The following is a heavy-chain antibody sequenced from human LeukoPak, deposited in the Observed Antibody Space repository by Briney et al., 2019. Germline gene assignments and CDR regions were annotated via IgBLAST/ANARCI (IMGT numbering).Heavy chain of an antibody. CDR1: GFTFSSYA. V-gene: IGHV3-23*01. J-gene: IGHJ4*02. Sequence: GGSLRLSCVASGFTFSSYAMSWVRQAPGKGLEWVSGISGSDGSTYDADSVKGRFTISRDNSKNTLYLQMNSLRAEDTAVYYCAKDAVLRYFDWLLKYYFDYWGQGTLVTVSS. CDR2: ISGSDGST. CDR3: AKDAVLRYFDWLLKYYFDY. D-gene: IGHD3-9*01.